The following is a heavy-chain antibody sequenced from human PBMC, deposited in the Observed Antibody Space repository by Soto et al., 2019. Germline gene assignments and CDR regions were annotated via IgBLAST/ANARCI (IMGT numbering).Heavy chain of an antibody. CDR3: SGMQRLPRIAGAGPPRG. Sequence: QVQLVQSGAEVKKPGSSVKVSCKASGGTFSSYAISWVRQAPGQGLEWMGGIIPIFGTANYAQKFQGRVTITADETKGNAYLEAGRLGTGGTGGYFLSGMQRLPRIAGAGPPRGWGPGTLVTVSS. V-gene: IGHV1-69*01. J-gene: IGHJ4*02. CDR2: IIPIFGTA. D-gene: IGHD3-10*01. CDR1: GGTFSSYA.